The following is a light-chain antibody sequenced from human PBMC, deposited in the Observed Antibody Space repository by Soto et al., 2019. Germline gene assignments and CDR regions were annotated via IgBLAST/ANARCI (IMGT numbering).Light chain of an antibody. CDR1: SSDVGAYNY. Sequence: QSALTQPASVSGSPGQSITISCTGTSSDVGAYNYVSWYQQHPGKAPKLMIYEVSNRPSGVSNRFSGSKSGNTASLTISGLQAEDEADYYCNSYTSSTTLVIFGGGTQLT. CDR3: NSYTSSTTLVI. CDR2: EVS. J-gene: IGLJ2*01. V-gene: IGLV2-14*01.